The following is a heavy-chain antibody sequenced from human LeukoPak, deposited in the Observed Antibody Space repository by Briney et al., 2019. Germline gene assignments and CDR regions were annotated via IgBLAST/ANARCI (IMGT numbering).Heavy chain of an antibody. J-gene: IGHJ5*02. CDR1: GFNFIDYS. V-gene: IGHV3-48*04. CDR3: ARDRSLVDGDYGVWFDA. CDR2: ISSTSTTK. Sequence: PGGSLRLSCAASGFNFIDYSMNWVRQAPGKGLEWVSYISSTSTTKYYADSVKGRFTISRDNSKNSLDLQMNRLTAEDTAVYYCARDRSLVDGDYGVWFDAWGQGSLVTVSS. D-gene: IGHD4-17*01.